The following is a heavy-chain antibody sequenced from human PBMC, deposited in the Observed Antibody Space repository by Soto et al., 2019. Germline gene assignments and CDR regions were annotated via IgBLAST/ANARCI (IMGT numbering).Heavy chain of an antibody. CDR1: GGSISSSSYY. V-gene: IGHV4-39*01. D-gene: IGHD6-19*01. CDR2: IYYSGST. CDR3: GLGGWSLEFDY. J-gene: IGHJ4*02. Sequence: QLQLQESGPGLVKPSETLSLTCTVSGGSISSSSYYWGWIRQPPGKGLEWIGSIYYSGSTYYNPSLKSRVTISVDTSKNQFSLKRSSVTAADTAVYYCGLGGWSLEFDYWGQGTLVTVSS.